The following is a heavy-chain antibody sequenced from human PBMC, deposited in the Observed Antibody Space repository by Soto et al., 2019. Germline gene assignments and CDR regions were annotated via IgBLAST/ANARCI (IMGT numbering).Heavy chain of an antibody. CDR3: ARGGIAAL. J-gene: IGHJ4*02. CDR2: INHSGST. Sequence: SETLSLTCAVYGGSFSGYYWSWIRQPPGKGLEWIGEINHSGSTNYNPSLKSRVTISVDTSKNQFSLKLSSMTAADTAVYYCARGGIAALWGQGTLVTVSS. D-gene: IGHD6-6*01. CDR1: GGSFSGYY. V-gene: IGHV4-34*01.